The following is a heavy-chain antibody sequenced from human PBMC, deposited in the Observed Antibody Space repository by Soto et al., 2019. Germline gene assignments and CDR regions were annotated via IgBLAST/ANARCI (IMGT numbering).Heavy chain of an antibody. D-gene: IGHD4-4*01. Sequence: GASVKVSCKASGYTFTGYYMHWVRQAPGQGLEWMGWINPNSGGTNYAQKFQGWVTMTRDTSISTAYMELSRLRSDDTAVYYCARDGGPGYSNYAPTYYYYYGMGVWGQGTTVTVSS. CDR3: ARDGGPGYSNYAPTYYYYYGMGV. J-gene: IGHJ6*02. CDR1: GYTFTGYY. CDR2: INPNSGGT. V-gene: IGHV1-2*04.